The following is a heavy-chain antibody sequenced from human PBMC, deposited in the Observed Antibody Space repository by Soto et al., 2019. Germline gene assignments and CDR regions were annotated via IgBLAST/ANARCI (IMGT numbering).Heavy chain of an antibody. CDR1: GFTFSGSA. CDR3: TRQIPGYSSSSNDAFDI. D-gene: IGHD6-13*01. V-gene: IGHV3-73*02. Sequence: EVQLVESGGGLVQPGGSLKLSCAASGFTFSGSAMHWVRQASGKGLEWVGRIRSKANSYATAYAASVNGRFTISRDDSKNTAYLKMNSLKTEDTAVYSCTRQIPGYSSSSNDAFDIWGQGTMVTVSS. J-gene: IGHJ3*02. CDR2: IRSKANSYAT.